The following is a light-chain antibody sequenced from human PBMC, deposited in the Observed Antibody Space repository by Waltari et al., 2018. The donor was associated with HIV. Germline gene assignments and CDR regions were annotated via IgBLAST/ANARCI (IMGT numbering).Light chain of an antibody. Sequence: SYELTQPPSVSVSLGQMARIPCSGEALPKKYAYWYQQKPGQAPVRVIYKDSERPSGIPERFSGSSSGTIVTLTISGVQAEDEADYYCLSADSSGTWVFGGGTKLTVL. J-gene: IGLJ3*02. V-gene: IGLV3-16*01. CDR1: ALPKKY. CDR3: LSADSSGTWV. CDR2: KDS.